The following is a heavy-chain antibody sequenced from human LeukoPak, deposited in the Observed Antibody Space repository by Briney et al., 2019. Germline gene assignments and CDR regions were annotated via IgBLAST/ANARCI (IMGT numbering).Heavy chain of an antibody. CDR3: ARGGTRYDRRFVFDY. CDR2: IHNSGST. CDR1: GFTVSENF. D-gene: IGHD3-10*01. J-gene: IGHJ4*02. Sequence: GGSLRLSCAASGFTVSENFMSWVSQAPGKWLAWVSVIHNSGSTFYADSVRGRFTISRDNSKNTLYLQMNSLRAEDTAVYYCARGGTRYDRRFVFDYWGQGVLVTVSS. V-gene: IGHV3-66*01.